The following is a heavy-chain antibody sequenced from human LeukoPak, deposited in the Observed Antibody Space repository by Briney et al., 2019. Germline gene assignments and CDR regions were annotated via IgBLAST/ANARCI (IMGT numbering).Heavy chain of an antibody. J-gene: IGHJ4*02. CDR1: GFTVSSNY. V-gene: IGHV3-66*01. CDR2: IYSGGST. CDR3: AKDLLGQWPTVFDY. D-gene: IGHD6-19*01. Sequence: GGSLRLSCAASGFTVSSNYMSWVRQAPGKGLEWVSVIYSGGSTYYADSVKGRFTISRDNSKNTLYLQMNSLRAEDTAVYYCAKDLLGQWPTVFDYWGQGTLVTVSS.